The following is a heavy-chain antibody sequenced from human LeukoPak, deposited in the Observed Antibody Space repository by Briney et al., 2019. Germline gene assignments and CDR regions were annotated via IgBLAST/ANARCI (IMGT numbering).Heavy chain of an antibody. J-gene: IGHJ3*02. Sequence: PSETLSLTCTVSGGSISSSSYYWGWIRQPPGKGLEWIGSIYYSGSTYYNPSLKSRVTISVDTSKNQFSLKLSSVTAADTAVYYCARGHSSGFGAFDIWGQGTMVTVSS. CDR3: ARGHSSGFGAFDI. CDR2: IYYSGST. V-gene: IGHV4-39*07. D-gene: IGHD6-19*01. CDR1: GGSISSSSYY.